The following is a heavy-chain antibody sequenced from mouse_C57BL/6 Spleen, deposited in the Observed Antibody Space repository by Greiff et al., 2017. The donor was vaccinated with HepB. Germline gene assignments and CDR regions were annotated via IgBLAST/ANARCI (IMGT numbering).Heavy chain of an antibody. V-gene: IGHV1-54*01. CDR2: INPGSGGT. Sequence: VQLKQSGAELVRPGTSVKVSCKASGYAFTNYLIEWVKQRPGQGLEWIGVINPGSGGTNYNEKFKGKATLTADKSSSTAYMQLSSLTSEDSAVYFCARRLTGSRYAMDYWGQGTSVTVSS. CDR3: ARRLTGSRYAMDY. CDR1: GYAFTNYL. D-gene: IGHD4-1*01. J-gene: IGHJ4*01.